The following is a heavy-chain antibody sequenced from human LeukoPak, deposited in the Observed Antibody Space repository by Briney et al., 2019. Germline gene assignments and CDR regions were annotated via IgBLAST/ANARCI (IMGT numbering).Heavy chain of an antibody. J-gene: IGHJ4*02. V-gene: IGHV3-53*05. Sequence: GGSLRLSCAASGFTVSSNYMSWVRQAPGKGLEWVSVIYSGGSTYYADSVKGRFTISRDNSKNTLYLQMNSLRPEDTAVYYCAKDRSSSGWYYFDYWGQGTLVTVSP. CDR3: AKDRSSSGWYYFDY. CDR1: GFTVSSNY. CDR2: IYSGGST. D-gene: IGHD6-19*01.